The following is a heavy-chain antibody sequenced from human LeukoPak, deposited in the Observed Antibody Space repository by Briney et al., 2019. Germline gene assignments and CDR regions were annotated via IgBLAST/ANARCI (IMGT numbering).Heavy chain of an antibody. D-gene: IGHD3-22*01. CDR3: ASSYDSSGYYDY. V-gene: IGHV3-53*01. Sequence: GGSLRLSCAASGFTVSSNYMSWVRQAPGKGLEWVSVIYSGGSTYYADSVKGRFTISRDNSKNTLYLQMNSLGAEDTAVYYCASSYDSSGYYDYWGQGTLVTVSS. CDR1: GFTVSSNY. J-gene: IGHJ4*02. CDR2: IYSGGST.